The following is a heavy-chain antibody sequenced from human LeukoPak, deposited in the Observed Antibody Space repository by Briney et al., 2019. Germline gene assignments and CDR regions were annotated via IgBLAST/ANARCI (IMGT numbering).Heavy chain of an antibody. J-gene: IGHJ4*02. D-gene: IGHD3-10*01. CDR1: GFTFSIYG. CDR3: AREEATTVRGVSDY. Sequence: GGSLRLSCAASGFTFSIYGMHWVRQAPGKGLEWVALIWFDGTKKYYADSVKGRFTISRDNSKNTLYLQMNSLRAEDTAVYYCAREEATTVRGVSDYWGQGTLVTVSS. CDR2: IWFDGTKK. V-gene: IGHV3-33*01.